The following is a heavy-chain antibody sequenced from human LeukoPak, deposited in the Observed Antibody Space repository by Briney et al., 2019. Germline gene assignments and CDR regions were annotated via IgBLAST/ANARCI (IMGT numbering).Heavy chain of an antibody. J-gene: IGHJ4*02. CDR3: ARDLSSSTSCYSY. CDR2: ISPSGNYI. Sequence: GGSLRLSCAASGFTFSSYSMNWVRQAPGKGLEWVSSISPSGNYIYYADSPEGRFTISRDNAKNSLYLQMNSLRAEDTAVYYCARDLSSSTSCYSYWGQGTLVTVSS. D-gene: IGHD2-2*01. CDR1: GFTFSSYS. V-gene: IGHV3-21*01.